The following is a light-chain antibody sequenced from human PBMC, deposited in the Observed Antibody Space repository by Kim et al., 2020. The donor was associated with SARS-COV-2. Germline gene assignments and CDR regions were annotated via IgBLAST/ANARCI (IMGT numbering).Light chain of an antibody. J-gene: IGKJ4*01. CDR3: QQYGSSPLT. CDR2: GAS. CDR1: QSVSSSY. V-gene: IGKV3-20*01. Sequence: PPGERATLSCRASQSVSSSYLAWYQQKPGQAPRLVIYGASSRATGIPDRFSGSGSGTDFTLTISRLEPEDFAVYYCQQYGSSPLTFGGGTKVDIK.